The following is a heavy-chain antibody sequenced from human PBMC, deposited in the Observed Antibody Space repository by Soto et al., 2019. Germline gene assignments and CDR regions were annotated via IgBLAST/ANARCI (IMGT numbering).Heavy chain of an antibody. CDR3: ARGGDYYFDS. D-gene: IGHD2-21*01. CDR1: GGSVSSGGFS. J-gene: IGHJ4*02. V-gene: IGHV4-30-2*01. CDR2: IYPGGST. Sequence: QLQLQESGSGLVKPSQTLSLTCTVSGGSVSSGGFSWSWIRQPPGKGLEWIGYIYPGGSTYYNPSLKSRVTISLDRSKNQFSMKLTSVTAADSAVYYCARGGDYYFDSWGQGTLVTVSS.